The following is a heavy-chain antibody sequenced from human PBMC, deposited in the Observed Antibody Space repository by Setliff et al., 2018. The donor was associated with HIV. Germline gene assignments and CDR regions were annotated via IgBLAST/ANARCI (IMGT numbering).Heavy chain of an antibody. CDR1: GGSISSGDYY. CDR2: IYYSGST. J-gene: IGHJ3*02. CDR3: ARWYSSSYYSFDI. D-gene: IGHD1-26*01. V-gene: IGHV4-30-4*08. Sequence: PSETLSLTCTVSGGSISSGDYYWSWIRQPPGKGLEWIGYIYYSGSTYYNPTLKSRITISVETSKKQFALKLSSVTDADTAVYYCARWYSSSYYSFDIWGQGTMVTVSS.